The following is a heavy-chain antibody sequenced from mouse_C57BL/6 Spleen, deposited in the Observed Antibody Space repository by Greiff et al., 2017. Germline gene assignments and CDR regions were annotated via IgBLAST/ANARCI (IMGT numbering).Heavy chain of an antibody. CDR3: ARSGYYYIYVDY. J-gene: IGHJ2*01. V-gene: IGHV1-80*01. Sequence: VQLQQSGAELVKPGASVKISCKASGYAFSSYWMNWVKQRPGKGLEWIGQIYPGDGDTNDNGKFKGKATLTADKSSSTAYMQLRSLTSEDSAVYFCARSGYYYIYVDYWGQGTTLTVSS. CDR1: GYAFSSYW. CDR2: IYPGDGDT. D-gene: IGHD1-1*01.